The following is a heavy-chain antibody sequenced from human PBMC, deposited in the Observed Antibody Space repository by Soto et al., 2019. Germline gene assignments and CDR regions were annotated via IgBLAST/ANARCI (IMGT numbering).Heavy chain of an antibody. CDR2: ISAYNGNT. J-gene: IGHJ4*01. V-gene: IGHV1-18*01. D-gene: IGHD3-9*01. Sequence: ASVKVSCKASGYTCTSYGISWVLQAPGQGLEWMGWISAYNGNTNYAQKLQGRVTMTTDTSTSTAYMELRSLRSDDTAVYYCARDYGYYDILTGYYPSFYYFDYWG. CDR3: ARDYGYYDILTGYYPSFYYFDY. CDR1: GYTCTSYG.